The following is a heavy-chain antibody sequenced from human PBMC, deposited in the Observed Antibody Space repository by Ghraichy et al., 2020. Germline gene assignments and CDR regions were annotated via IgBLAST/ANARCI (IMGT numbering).Heavy chain of an antibody. CDR3: ARDSGDSSGYYYSFFDY. Sequence: SVKVSCKASGGTFSSYAISWVRQAPGQGLEWMGGIIPIFGTANYAQKFQGRVTITADESTSTAYMELSSLRSEDTAVYYCARDSGDSSGYYYSFFDYWGQGTLVTVSS. J-gene: IGHJ4*02. V-gene: IGHV1-69*13. D-gene: IGHD3-22*01. CDR2: IIPIFGTA. CDR1: GGTFSSYA.